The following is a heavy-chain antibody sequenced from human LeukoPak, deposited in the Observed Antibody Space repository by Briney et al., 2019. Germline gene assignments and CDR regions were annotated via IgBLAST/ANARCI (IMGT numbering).Heavy chain of an antibody. D-gene: IGHD3-22*01. CDR3: AKWGMYYYDSSGYS. Sequence: PSETLSLTCTVSGGSISSGSYYWSWIRQPAGKGLEWIGRIYTSGSTNYNPSLKSRVTISVDTSKNQFSLKLRSVTAADTAVYYCAKWGMYYYDSSGYSWGQGTLVTVSS. J-gene: IGHJ4*02. V-gene: IGHV4-61*02. CDR1: GGSISSGSYY. CDR2: IYTSGST.